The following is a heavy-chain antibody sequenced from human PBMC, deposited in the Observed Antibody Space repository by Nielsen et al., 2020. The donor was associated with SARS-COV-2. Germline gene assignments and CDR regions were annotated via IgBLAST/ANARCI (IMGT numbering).Heavy chain of an antibody. Sequence: SETLSLTCTVSGGSISSYYWSWIRQPPGKGLEWIGYIYYSGSTNYNPSLKSRVTISVDTSKNPFSLKLSSVTAADTAVYYCARVFTMVRGVIKRENYFDYWGQGTLVTVSS. D-gene: IGHD3-10*01. V-gene: IGHV4-59*01. J-gene: IGHJ4*02. CDR2: IYYSGST. CDR1: GGSISSYY. CDR3: ARVFTMVRGVIKRENYFDY.